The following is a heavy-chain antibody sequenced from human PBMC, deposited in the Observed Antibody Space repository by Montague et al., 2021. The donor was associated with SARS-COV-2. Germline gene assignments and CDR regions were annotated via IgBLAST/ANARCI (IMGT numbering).Heavy chain of an antibody. Sequence: CAISGYSVSRNSAAWNWIRQSPSRGLEWLGRTYYRSKWYNDYAVSVNSRITINPDTSNNQISLQLNSVTPEATAVYYCARTSASSDYWGQGTLGTCSS. CDR2: TYYRSKWYN. CDR1: GYSVSRNSAA. V-gene: IGHV6-1*01. CDR3: ARTSASSDY. J-gene: IGHJ4*02. D-gene: IGHD1-26*01.